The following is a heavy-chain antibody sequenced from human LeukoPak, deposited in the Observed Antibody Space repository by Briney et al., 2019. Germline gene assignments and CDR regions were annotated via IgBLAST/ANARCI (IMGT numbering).Heavy chain of an antibody. J-gene: IGHJ5*02. D-gene: IGHD6-6*01. CDR3: AKAVFEYSRHNWFDP. V-gene: IGHV3-30*02. CDR2: IRYDGSNK. Sequence: GGSLRLSCAASGFTFSSYGMHWVRQAPGKGLEWVAFIRYDGSNKYYADSVEGRFTISRDNSKNTLYLQMNSLRAEDTAVYYCAKAVFEYSRHNWFDPWGQGTLVTVSS. CDR1: GFTFSSYG.